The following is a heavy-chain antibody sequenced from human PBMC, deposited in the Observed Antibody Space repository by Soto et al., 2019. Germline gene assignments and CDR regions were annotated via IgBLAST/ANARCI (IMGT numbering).Heavy chain of an antibody. V-gene: IGHV1-46*03. CDR1: GYTFTSYY. J-gene: IGHJ6*03. Sequence: ASVKVSCKASGYTFTSYYMHWVRQAPGQGLEWMGIINPSGGSTSYAQKFQGRVTMTRDTSTSTVYMELSSLRSEDTAVYYCAIPSSGWDIDYYYMDVWGKGTTVTVSS. CDR3: AIPSSGWDIDYYYMDV. CDR2: INPSGGST. D-gene: IGHD6-19*01.